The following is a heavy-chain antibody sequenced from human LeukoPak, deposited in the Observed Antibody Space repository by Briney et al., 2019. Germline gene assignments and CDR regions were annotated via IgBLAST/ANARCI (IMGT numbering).Heavy chain of an antibody. J-gene: IGHJ4*02. CDR2: MNPNSGNT. Sequence: ASVKVSCKASGYTFTSYDINWVRQATGQGLEWMGCMNPNSGNTGYAQKFQRRVTMTRNPSISTAYMELSSLRSEDTAVYYCARGRPYYDFWSGLDYWGQGTLVTVSS. CDR1: GYTFTSYD. D-gene: IGHD3-3*01. V-gene: IGHV1-8*01. CDR3: ARGRPYYDFWSGLDY.